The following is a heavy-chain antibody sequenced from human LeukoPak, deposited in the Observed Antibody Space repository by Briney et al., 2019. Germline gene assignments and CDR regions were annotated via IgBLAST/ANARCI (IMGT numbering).Heavy chain of an antibody. CDR2: IYYSGST. CDR1: GGSMSTYY. CDR3: TRGPVEYCSGVSCYDAVDI. D-gene: IGHD2-15*01. J-gene: IGHJ3*02. V-gene: IGHV4-59*01. Sequence: SETLSLTCTVSGGSMSTYYWSWIRQPPGKGLEWIRYIYYSGSTNYNPSLKSRVTISVDTSKNQFSLKLSSTTAADTAVYYCTRGPVEYCSGVSCYDAVDIWGQGTLVTVSS.